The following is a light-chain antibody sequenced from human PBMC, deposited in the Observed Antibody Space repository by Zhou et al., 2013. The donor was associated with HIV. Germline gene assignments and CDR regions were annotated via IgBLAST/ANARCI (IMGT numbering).Light chain of an antibody. CDR3: QQYGSSPRT. CDR2: GAS. CDR1: QSLSSDY. J-gene: IGKJ1*01. V-gene: IGKV3-20*01. Sequence: DIVLTQSPGFLSLSPGESATLSCRASQSLSSDYLSWYQQQPGRSPRLLIYGASSRATGIPDRFSGSGSGTDFSLTIDRLEPEDFAVYYCQQYGSSPRTFGQGTKVEIK.